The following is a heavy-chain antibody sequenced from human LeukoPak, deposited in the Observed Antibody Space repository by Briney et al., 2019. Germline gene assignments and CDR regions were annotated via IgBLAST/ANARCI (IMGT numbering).Heavy chain of an antibody. V-gene: IGHV3-74*01. CDR2: INSDGSRI. CDR1: GFTLSTYW. J-gene: IGHJ4*02. CDR3: AGEGLRYFD. D-gene: IGHD3-9*01. Sequence: GGSLRLSCAASGFTLSTYWMYWVRQAPGKGLVWVSRINSDGSRIDYADSVKGGFTIFRGNAKNTLFLQMDSLRAEDSAVYYCAGEGLRYFDWGQGTLVTVSS.